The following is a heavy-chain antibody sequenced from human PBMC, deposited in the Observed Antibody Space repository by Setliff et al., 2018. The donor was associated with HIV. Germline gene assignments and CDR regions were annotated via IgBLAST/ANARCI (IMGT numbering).Heavy chain of an antibody. CDR2: ISSRGST. CDR1: GVSISSGGYY. D-gene: IGHD3-22*01. V-gene: IGHV4-31*03. Sequence: PSETLSLTCTVSGVSISSGGYYWNWIRQHPGKGLEWIGYISSRGSTYYNPSLKSRITMSVDTSQNQVSLKLSSVTAADTAVYFCASTPLYFYDGSGYLKYWGQGSQVTVS. CDR3: ASTPLYFYDGSGYLKY. J-gene: IGHJ4*02.